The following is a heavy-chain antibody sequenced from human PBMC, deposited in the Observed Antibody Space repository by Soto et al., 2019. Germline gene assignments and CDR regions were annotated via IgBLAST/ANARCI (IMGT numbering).Heavy chain of an antibody. J-gene: IGHJ4*02. V-gene: IGHV3-7*01. Sequence: EVQLVDSGGALVQPGESLRLSCAASGFTFSDYLMTWVRQAPRKGLDWVATINQDGNEKYYVDSVKGRFTSSRDNAMNSMYLQLNPLRAEDTAVYYCAIGHWLAKWGQGTLVSVSS. CDR1: GFTFSDYL. CDR2: INQDGNEK. D-gene: IGHD1-1*01. CDR3: AIGHWLAK.